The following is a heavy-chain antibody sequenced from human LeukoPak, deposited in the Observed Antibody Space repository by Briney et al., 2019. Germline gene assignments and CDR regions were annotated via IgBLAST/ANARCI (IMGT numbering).Heavy chain of an antibody. Sequence: GGSLRLSCVASGFTFDDYDMTWVRQAPGKGLEWVSNISSSDTTIHYADSVKGRFTISRDNARNSLYLQMNSLRAEDTAVYYCARSRRDNYYYYYGMDVWGQGTTVTVSS. CDR1: GFTFDDYD. V-gene: IGHV3-48*03. CDR3: ARSRRDNYYYYYGMDV. CDR2: ISSSDTTI. J-gene: IGHJ6*02. D-gene: IGHD5-24*01.